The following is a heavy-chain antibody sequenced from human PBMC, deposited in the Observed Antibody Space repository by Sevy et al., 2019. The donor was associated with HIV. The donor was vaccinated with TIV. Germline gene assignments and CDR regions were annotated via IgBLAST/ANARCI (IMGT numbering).Heavy chain of an antibody. V-gene: IGHV3-23*01. CDR2: ISDSGDTT. CDR1: GFTFTNYA. CDR3: AKLPSTVMFREKGY. J-gene: IGHJ4*02. Sequence: GGSLRLSCAASGFTFTNYAMNWVRQAPGKGLEWVSGISDSGDTTHYAESVKGRFTISRDNSKNTGSLQMGSLRAEDTAIYYCAKLPSTVMFREKGYWGQGTRVTVSS. D-gene: IGHD3-10*01.